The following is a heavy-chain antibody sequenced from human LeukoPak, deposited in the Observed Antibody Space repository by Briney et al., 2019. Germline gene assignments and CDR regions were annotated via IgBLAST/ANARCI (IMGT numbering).Heavy chain of an antibody. J-gene: IGHJ4*02. Sequence: SETLSLTCTVSGGPISGYYWNWIRQPPGKGLEWIGSIYYSGRTSFNGSLKTRITMSVDTSKNQFSLKLSSVTAAATAVYYCARDLQYCGGDCYSSGFDYWGQGTLVTVSS. CDR3: ARDLQYCGGDCYSSGFDY. CDR2: IYYSGRT. V-gene: IGHV4-59*01. D-gene: IGHD2-21*02. CDR1: GGPISGYY.